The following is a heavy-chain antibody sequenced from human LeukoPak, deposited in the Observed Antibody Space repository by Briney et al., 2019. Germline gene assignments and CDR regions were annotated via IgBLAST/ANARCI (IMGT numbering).Heavy chain of an antibody. CDR3: ARELSIAAPPLDY. D-gene: IGHD6-6*01. CDR1: GFTLSSFS. J-gene: IGHJ4*02. CDR2: INYKGGTT. V-gene: IGHV3-64*02. Sequence: GGSLRLSCAASGFTLSSFSMHWVRQSPGRGLEYVSAINYKGGTTYYADSVKGRFTISRDNSKNTLYLQMASLRDEDMAVYYCARELSIAAPPLDYWGQGTLVTVSS.